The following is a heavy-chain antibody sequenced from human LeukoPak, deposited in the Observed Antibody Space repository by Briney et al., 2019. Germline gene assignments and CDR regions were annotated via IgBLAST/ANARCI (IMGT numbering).Heavy chain of an antibody. J-gene: IGHJ1*01. D-gene: IGHD3-10*01. CDR1: GFTFDDYA. Sequence: PGRSLRLSCAASGFTFDDYAMHWVRQAPGKGLEWVSGISWNSGSIGYADSVKGRFTISRDNAKNSLYLQMNSLRAEDTALYYCAKGDYYGSGSYYLGRLQHWGQGTLVTVSS. CDR3: AKGDYYGSGSYYLGRLQH. V-gene: IGHV3-9*01. CDR2: ISWNSGSI.